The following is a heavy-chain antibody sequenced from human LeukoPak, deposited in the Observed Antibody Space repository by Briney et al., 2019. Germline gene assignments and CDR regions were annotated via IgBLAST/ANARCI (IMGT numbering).Heavy chain of an antibody. Sequence: SVKVSCKASGGTFSSYAISWVRQAPGQGLEWMGGIIPIFGTANYAQKFQGRVTMTTDTSTSTAYMELRSLRSDDTAVYYCARDISSYSSSEWGQGTLVTVSS. CDR1: GGTFSSYA. V-gene: IGHV1-69*05. CDR2: IIPIFGTA. CDR3: ARDISSYSSSE. J-gene: IGHJ4*02. D-gene: IGHD6-6*01.